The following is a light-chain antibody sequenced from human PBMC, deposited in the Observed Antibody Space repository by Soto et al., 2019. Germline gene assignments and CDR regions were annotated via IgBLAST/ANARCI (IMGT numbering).Light chain of an antibody. CDR2: GAS. CDR1: QSVSSSY. CDR3: QQYGSSPPTT. V-gene: IGKV3-20*01. J-gene: IGKJ5*01. Sequence: EIVLTQSPGTLSLSPGERATLSGRASQSVSSSYLAWYQQKPGQAPRLLIYGASSRATGIPDRFSGSGSGTDFTLTISRLEPEDFAVYYCQQYGSSPPTTFGPGTQLEIK.